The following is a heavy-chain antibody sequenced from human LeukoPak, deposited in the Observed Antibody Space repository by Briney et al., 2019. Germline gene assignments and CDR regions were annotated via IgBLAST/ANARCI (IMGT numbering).Heavy chain of an antibody. J-gene: IGHJ4*02. CDR3: ARDGAMVRGVISDY. V-gene: IGHV3-66*01. D-gene: IGHD3-10*01. CDR2: IYSSVST. CDR1: GFTVSSNY. Sequence: GGSLRLSCAASGFTVSSNYMSWVRQAPGKGLEWVSDIYSSVSTYYADSVKGRFTISRDNSKNTLYLQMNSLRAEDTAVYYCARDGAMVRGVISDYWGQGTLVTVSS.